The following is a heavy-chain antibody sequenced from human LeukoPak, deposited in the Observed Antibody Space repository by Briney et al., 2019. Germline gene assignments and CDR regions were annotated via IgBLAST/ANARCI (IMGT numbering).Heavy chain of an antibody. Sequence: GGSLRLSCAASGFTFSSYAMSWVRQAPRKGLEWVSAISGSGGSTYYADSVKGRFTISRDNSKNTLYLQMNSLRAEDTAVYYCAKGGWLEEGAFDIWGQGTMVTVSS. D-gene: IGHD6-19*01. V-gene: IGHV3-23*01. J-gene: IGHJ3*02. CDR3: AKGGWLEEGAFDI. CDR1: GFTFSSYA. CDR2: ISGSGGST.